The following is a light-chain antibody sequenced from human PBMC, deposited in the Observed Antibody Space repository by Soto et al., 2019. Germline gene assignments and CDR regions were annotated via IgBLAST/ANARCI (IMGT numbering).Light chain of an antibody. Sequence: QSALTQPASVSGSPGQSITISCTGTSSDVGGYNDVSWYQQHRGKAPNLMIYDVSHRPSVVSNLFSCSKSGNTASLIIAGLHAEDDDYYCCRSYNSSSARDVVFGGGTKLTVL. CDR2: DVS. J-gene: IGLJ2*01. CDR1: SSDVGGYND. CDR3: RSYNSSSARDVV. V-gene: IGLV2-14*01.